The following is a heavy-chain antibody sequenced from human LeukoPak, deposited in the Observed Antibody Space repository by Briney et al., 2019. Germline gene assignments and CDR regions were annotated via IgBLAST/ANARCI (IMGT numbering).Heavy chain of an antibody. D-gene: IGHD3-10*01. CDR3: ARDPQDYYGSGSYYPNDAFDI. J-gene: IGHJ3*02. Sequence: GGSLRLFCAASGFTFSSYEMNWVRQAPGKGLEWVSYISSSGSTIYYADSVKGRFTISRDNAKNSLYLQMNSPRAEDTAVYYCARDPQDYYGSGSYYPNDAFDIWGQGAMVTVSS. V-gene: IGHV3-48*03. CDR1: GFTFSSYE. CDR2: ISSSGSTI.